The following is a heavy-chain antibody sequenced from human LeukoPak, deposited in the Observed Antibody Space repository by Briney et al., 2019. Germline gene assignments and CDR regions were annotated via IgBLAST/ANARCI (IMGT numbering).Heavy chain of an antibody. CDR1: GFTFSNFG. V-gene: IGHV3-30-3*01. J-gene: IGHJ4*02. CDR3: VRDPGPAMARGRAGYYFDF. Sequence: PGGSLRLSCAASGFTFSNFGMHWLRQAPGKGLEWVSVISKDGTNRYYADSVKDRFTFSRDNSRNTLYLQMESLRAEDTAVYYCVRDPGPAMARGRAGYYFDFWGQGMLVTVSS. CDR2: ISKDGTNR. D-gene: IGHD3-10*01.